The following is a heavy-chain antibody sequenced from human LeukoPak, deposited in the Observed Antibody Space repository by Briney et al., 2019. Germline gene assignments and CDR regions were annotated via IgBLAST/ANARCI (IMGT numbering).Heavy chain of an antibody. CDR3: AKEIVTRN. CDR1: GFIFSSYE. J-gene: IGHJ4*02. Sequence: PGGSLRLSCAASGFIFSSYEMNWVRQAPGKGLEWVSYISSSGSTIYYADSVKGRFTISRDNAKNSLYLQMNNLRAEDTAIYYCAKEIVTRNWGQGTLVTVSS. D-gene: IGHD2/OR15-2a*01. CDR2: ISSSGSTI. V-gene: IGHV3-48*03.